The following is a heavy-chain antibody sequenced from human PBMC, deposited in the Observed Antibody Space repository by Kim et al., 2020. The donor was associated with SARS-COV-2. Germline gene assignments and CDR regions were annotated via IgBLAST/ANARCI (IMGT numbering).Heavy chain of an antibody. Sequence: GGSLRLSCAASGFTFDDYAMHWVRQAPGKGLEWVSLISGDGGSTYYADSVKGRFTISRDNSKNSLYLQMNSLRTEDTALYYCAKDREGGTYSSSWYAFFYQFDPWGQGTLVTVSS. J-gene: IGHJ5*02. D-gene: IGHD6-13*01. CDR2: ISGDGGST. V-gene: IGHV3-43*02. CDR3: AKDREGGTYSSSWYAFFYQFDP. CDR1: GFTFDDYA.